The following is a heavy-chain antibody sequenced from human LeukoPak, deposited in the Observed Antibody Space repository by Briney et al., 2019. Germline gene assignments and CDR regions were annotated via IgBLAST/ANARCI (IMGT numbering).Heavy chain of an antibody. V-gene: IGHV3-53*01. J-gene: IGHJ4*02. CDR3: ARGSQWRRFTNYFDY. CDR1: GFTVSSNY. D-gene: IGHD3-10*01. CDR2: IYSGGST. Sequence: GGSLRLSCAASGFTVSSNYMSWVRQAPGKGLEWVSVIYSGGSTYYADSVKGRFTISRDNSKNTLYLQMNSLRAEDTAVYYCARGSQWRRFTNYFDYWGQGTLVTVSS.